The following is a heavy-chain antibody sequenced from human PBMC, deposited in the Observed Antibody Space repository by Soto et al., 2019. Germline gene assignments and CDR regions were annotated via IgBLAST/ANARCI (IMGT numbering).Heavy chain of an antibody. V-gene: IGHV3-33*08. CDR3: ARDPVSIFGVDTNWFDP. CDR2: ISYDGNSE. CDR1: GFTFRSYG. D-gene: IGHD3-3*01. Sequence: QVQLVESGGSVVQPGGSLRLSCAASGFTFRSYGMHWVRQAPGKGLEWVAVISYDGNSEYYADSVKGRFTISRDNSKNTLYLQMNSLRAEDTAVYYCARDPVSIFGVDTNWFDPWGQGTLVTVSS. J-gene: IGHJ5*02.